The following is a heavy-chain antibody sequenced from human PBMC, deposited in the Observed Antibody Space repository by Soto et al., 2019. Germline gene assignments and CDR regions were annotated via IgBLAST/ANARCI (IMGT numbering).Heavy chain of an antibody. CDR2: ISGSGEST. CDR1: RFTFGMYS. CDR3: AKSLGDRWNTYYFDY. V-gene: IGHV3-23*01. J-gene: IGHJ4*02. Sequence: EVQVLESGGDLVQPGGSLRLSCAASRFTFGMYSMSWVRQAPGKGLEWVSGISGSGESTYYADSVKGRFTISRDNSKNTLYLQMYSLRADDTAVYYCAKSLGDRWNTYYFDYWGQGTLVTVSS. D-gene: IGHD1-1*01.